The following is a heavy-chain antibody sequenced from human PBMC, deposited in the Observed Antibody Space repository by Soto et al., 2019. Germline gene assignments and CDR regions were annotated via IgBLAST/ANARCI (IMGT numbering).Heavy chain of an antibody. Sequence: SETLSLTCTVSGGSISSGDYYWSWIRQPPGKGLEWIGYIYYSGSTYYNPSLKSRVTISVDTSKNQFSLKLSSVTAADTAVYYCARLKKGSPSAWFDPWGQGTLVTVYS. V-gene: IGHV4-30-4*01. D-gene: IGHD1-26*01. CDR1: GGSISSGDYY. J-gene: IGHJ5*02. CDR3: ARLKKGSPSAWFDP. CDR2: IYYSGST.